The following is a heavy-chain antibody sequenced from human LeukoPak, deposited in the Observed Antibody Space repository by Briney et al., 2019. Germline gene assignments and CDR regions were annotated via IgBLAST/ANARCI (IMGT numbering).Heavy chain of an antibody. CDR2: ISSSGSLM. V-gene: IGHV3-48*04. CDR3: ASSRGVLQYYFDY. D-gene: IGHD3-10*01. J-gene: IGHJ4*02. Sequence: GGSLRLSCAASGFTFSSYAMSWVRQAPGKGLEWVSYISSSGSLMYYADSVRGRFTISRDNAKNSLYLQMNSLRAEDTAVYYCASSRGVLQYYFDYWGQGTLVTVSS. CDR1: GFTFSSYA.